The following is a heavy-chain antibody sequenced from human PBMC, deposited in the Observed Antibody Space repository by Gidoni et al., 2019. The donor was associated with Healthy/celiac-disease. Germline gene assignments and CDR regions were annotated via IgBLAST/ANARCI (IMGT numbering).Heavy chain of an antibody. V-gene: IGHV5-10-1*03. CDR3: ARLSYDFWSGYYPPDY. CDR1: GYSFSSYW. Sequence: EVQLVQSGAEVKKPGESMRISCKGSGYSFSSYWISWVRQVPGKGLEWMGRIDPSDSYTNYSPSFQGHVTISADKSISTAYLQWSSLKASDTAMYYCARLSYDFWSGYYPPDYWGQGTLVTVSS. CDR2: IDPSDSYT. J-gene: IGHJ4*02. D-gene: IGHD3-3*01.